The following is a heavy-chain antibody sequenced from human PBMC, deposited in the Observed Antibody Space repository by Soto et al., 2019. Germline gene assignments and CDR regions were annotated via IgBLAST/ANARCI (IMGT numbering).Heavy chain of an antibody. J-gene: IGHJ6*02. V-gene: IGHV4-61*01. CDR1: GGSVRGSSYY. CDR2: IHHSGSS. D-gene: IGHD4-17*01. CDR3: ARDGAVGEEDV. Sequence: QEQLQESARLLVQSSEHLSLTCTAPGGSVRGSSYYWRWMRQPPGRGLEWSGNIHHSGSSNHNPSLKSRVTISVAKAKNQFSRKLSSVTAADTAVYYCARDGAVGEEDVWGQGTTVTVSS.